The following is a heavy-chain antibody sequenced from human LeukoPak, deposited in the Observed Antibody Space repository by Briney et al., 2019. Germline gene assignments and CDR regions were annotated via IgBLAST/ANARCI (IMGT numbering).Heavy chain of an antibody. CDR2: INPNSGGT. CDR3: ARERGSYRNDAFDI. CDR1: GYTFTSYY. Sequence: ASVKVSCKASGYTFTSYYIHWVRQAPGQGLEWMGWINPNSGGTNYAQKFQGRVTMTRDTSISTAYMELSRLRSDDTAVYYCARERGSYRNDAFDIWGQGTMVTVSS. D-gene: IGHD1-26*01. J-gene: IGHJ3*02. V-gene: IGHV1-2*02.